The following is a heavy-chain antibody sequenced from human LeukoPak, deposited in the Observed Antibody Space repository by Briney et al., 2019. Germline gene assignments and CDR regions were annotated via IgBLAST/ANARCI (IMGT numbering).Heavy chain of an antibody. CDR1: GFTFSSYA. CDR3: ARPSDSSGWSYYFYY. V-gene: IGHV3-30-3*02. CDR2: ISYDGSNK. J-gene: IGHJ4*02. D-gene: IGHD6-19*01. Sequence: GGSLRLSCAPSGFTFSSYALHWVRQAPGKGLEWVGVISYDGSNKYYADSVKGRFTIPRDNSKNTLYLQMNSLRAEDRAVYYCARPSDSSGWSYYFYYWGQGTLVTVSS.